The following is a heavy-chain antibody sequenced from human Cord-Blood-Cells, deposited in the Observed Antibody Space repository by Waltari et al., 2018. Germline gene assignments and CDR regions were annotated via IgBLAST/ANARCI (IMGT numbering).Heavy chain of an antibody. Sequence: EVQLVESGGGLVKPGGSLRLSCAASGFTFSSYSMNWVRQAPGKGLEWGSSISSSSSYIYYADSVKGRFTISRDNAKNSLYLQMNSLRAEDTAVYYCARDRYQGGSYWFDPWGQGTLVTVSS. D-gene: IGHD1-26*01. CDR2: ISSSSSYI. V-gene: IGHV3-21*01. CDR3: ARDRYQGGSYWFDP. J-gene: IGHJ5*02. CDR1: GFTFSSYS.